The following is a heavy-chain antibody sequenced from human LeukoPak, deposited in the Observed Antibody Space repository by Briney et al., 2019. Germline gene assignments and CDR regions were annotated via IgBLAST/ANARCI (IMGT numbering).Heavy chain of an antibody. V-gene: IGHV4-39*01. D-gene: IGHD3-10*01. CDR1: GGSISSSSYY. CDR3: ARHWAGSGSYLHVDV. Sequence: PSETLSLTCTVSGGSISSSSYYWGWIRQPPGKGLEWIGSIYYSGSTYCNPSLKSRVTISVDTSKNQFSLKLSSVTAADTAVYYCARHWAGSGSYLHVDVWGKGTTVTVSS. CDR2: IYYSGST. J-gene: IGHJ6*04.